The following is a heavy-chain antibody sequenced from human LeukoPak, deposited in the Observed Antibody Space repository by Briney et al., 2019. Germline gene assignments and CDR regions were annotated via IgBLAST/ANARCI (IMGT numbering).Heavy chain of an antibody. D-gene: IGHD3-22*01. J-gene: IGHJ4*02. CDR2: IRYDGSKK. CDR3: AKDLYDSPFDS. CDR1: GFTFSNYG. V-gene: IGHV3-30*02. Sequence: GGSLRLSCAASGFTFSNYGMHWVRQAPGKGLEWVAFIRYDGSKKYYVDSVKGRFTISRDNSKNTLYLQMNSLRAEDTAVYYCAKDLYDSPFDSWGQGTLVTVSS.